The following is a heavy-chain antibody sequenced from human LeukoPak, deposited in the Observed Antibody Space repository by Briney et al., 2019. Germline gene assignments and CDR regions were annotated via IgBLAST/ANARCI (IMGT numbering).Heavy chain of an antibody. CDR2: IIPIFGTA. J-gene: IGHJ5*02. D-gene: IGHD2-15*01. CDR3: ARGREDSVMVVIATRPLNWLDL. Sequence: SVKVSCKASGGTFSSYAISWVRQAPGQGLEWMGGIIPIFGTANYAQKFQGRVTITADESTSTAYMELSSLRSEDTAVYYCARGREDSVMVVIATRPLNWLDLWGQGTLVTVSS. V-gene: IGHV1-69*13. CDR1: GGTFSSYA.